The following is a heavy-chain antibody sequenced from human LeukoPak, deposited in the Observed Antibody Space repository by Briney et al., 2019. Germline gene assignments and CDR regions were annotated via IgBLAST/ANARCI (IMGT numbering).Heavy chain of an antibody. Sequence: SVKVSCKASGGTFSSYAITGVRQAPGQELEWMGGIIPIFGTANYAQKFQGRVTITTDESTSTAYMELSSLRSEDTAVYYCARVVPLAAGYDRAGYYFDYWGQGTLVTVSS. CDR1: GGTFSSYA. D-gene: IGHD3-22*01. J-gene: IGHJ4*02. V-gene: IGHV1-69*05. CDR3: ARVVPLAAGYDRAGYYFDY. CDR2: IIPIFGTA.